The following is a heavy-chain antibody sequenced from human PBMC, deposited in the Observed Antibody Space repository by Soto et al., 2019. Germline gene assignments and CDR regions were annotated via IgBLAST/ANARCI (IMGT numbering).Heavy chain of an antibody. Sequence: PGGSLRLSCAASGFTFSSYGMHWVRQAPGKGLEWVAVIWYDGSNKYYADSVKGRFTISRDNSKNTLYLQMNSLRAEDTAVYYCARDRNSSGWSGAFDIWGQGTMVTVSS. V-gene: IGHV3-33*01. CDR2: IWYDGSNK. CDR3: ARDRNSSGWSGAFDI. CDR1: GFTFSSYG. D-gene: IGHD6-19*01. J-gene: IGHJ3*02.